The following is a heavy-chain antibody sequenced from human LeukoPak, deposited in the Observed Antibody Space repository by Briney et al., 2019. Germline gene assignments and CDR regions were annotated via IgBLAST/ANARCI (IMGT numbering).Heavy chain of an antibody. CDR3: ARAPESYDILTGYYSYNWFDP. CDR1: GGSISSYH. Sequence: SETLSLTCTVSGGSISSYHWSWIRQPAGKGLERIGRIYTSGSTNYNPSLKSRVTMSVDTSKNQFSLKLSSVTAADTAVYYCARAPESYDILTGYYSYNWFDPWGQGTLVTVSS. CDR2: IYTSGST. J-gene: IGHJ5*02. D-gene: IGHD3-9*01. V-gene: IGHV4-4*07.